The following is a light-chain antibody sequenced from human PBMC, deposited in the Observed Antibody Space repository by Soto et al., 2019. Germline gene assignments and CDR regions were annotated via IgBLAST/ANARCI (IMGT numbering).Light chain of an antibody. V-gene: IGKV1-33*01. Sequence: DIQMTQSPSSLSASVGDRVTITCQASQDISTYLNWYQHKSGKAPKLLIYDTSNLQTGVQSRFSASGSGTDFTFTSSSRQHEDIGTYYYQQYDNLFTFGPGTKVDIK. J-gene: IGKJ3*01. CDR2: DTS. CDR3: QQYDNLFT. CDR1: QDISTY.